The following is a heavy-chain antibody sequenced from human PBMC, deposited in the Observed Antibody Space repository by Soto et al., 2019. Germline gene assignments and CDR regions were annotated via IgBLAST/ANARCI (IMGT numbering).Heavy chain of an antibody. CDR3: TRREVLEDGMDV. CDR1: GFTFSSYS. V-gene: IGHV3-48*01. Sequence: GGSLRLSCAASGFTFSSYSMNWVRQAPGKGLEWVSYISSSSSTIYYADSVKGRFTISRDNAKNSLYLQMNSLRAEDTAVYYCTRREVLEDGMDVWGQGTTVTVS. D-gene: IGHD1-1*01. J-gene: IGHJ6*02. CDR2: ISSSSSTI.